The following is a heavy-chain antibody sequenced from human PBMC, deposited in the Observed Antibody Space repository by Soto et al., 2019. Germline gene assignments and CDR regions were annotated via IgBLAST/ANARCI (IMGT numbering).Heavy chain of an antibody. J-gene: IGHJ3*02. D-gene: IGHD2-15*01. CDR2: IKQDGSEK. Sequence: HPGGSLRLSCAASGFTLSSYGMSWVRQAPGKGLEWVANIKQDGSEKYYVDSVKGRFTISRDNAKNSLYLQMNSLRAEDTAVYYCASRIYCSGGSCPPDAFDIWGQGTMVTVSS. V-gene: IGHV3-7*01. CDR1: GFTLSSYG. CDR3: ASRIYCSGGSCPPDAFDI.